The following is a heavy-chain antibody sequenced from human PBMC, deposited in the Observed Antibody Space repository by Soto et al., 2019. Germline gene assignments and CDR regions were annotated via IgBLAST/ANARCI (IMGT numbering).Heavy chain of an antibody. CDR2: IFYSGTA. CDR1: GASIDSSAYY. Sequence: SETLSLTCTVSGASIDSSAYYWAWIRQPPGKGLERIGSIFYSGTAYYNPSLAGRVTMSVDTSKNQFSLNLNSVTAADTAVFFCARPGVDFVLPSDYWGPGTLVTVSS. J-gene: IGHJ4*02. V-gene: IGHV4-39*01. D-gene: IGHD3-3*01. CDR3: ARPGVDFVLPSDY.